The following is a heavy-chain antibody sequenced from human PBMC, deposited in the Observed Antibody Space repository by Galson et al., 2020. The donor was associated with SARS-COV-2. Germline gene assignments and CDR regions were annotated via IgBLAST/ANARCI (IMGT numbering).Heavy chain of an antibody. CDR2: IKPCGRT. D-gene: IGHD5-12*01. V-gene: IGHV4-34*01. CDR1: GRHLNGHY. Sequence: SQTPEDTCEVFGRHLNGHYWRRIRQPPGKRPGGIGEIKPCGRTNYKQSLKRRVTIPVDTSKNQLSLKLSSVTAADTAVYYCARGPDIVATIYFDYWGQGTLVTVSS. CDR3: ARGPDIVATIYFDY. J-gene: IGHJ4*02.